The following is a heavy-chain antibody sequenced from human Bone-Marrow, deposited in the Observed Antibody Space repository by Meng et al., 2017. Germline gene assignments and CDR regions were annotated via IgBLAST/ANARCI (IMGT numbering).Heavy chain of an antibody. CDR2: IYYSGNT. Sequence: QVQLQESVPGLVKPLQTLSLTCTVSGGSISSGGNYWSWIRQHSGKGLEWIGYIYYSGNTYYNPSLKSLVNISVDTSKNQFSLKVSSVTAADTAVYYCARGSTNWFDPWGQGILVTVSS. J-gene: IGHJ5*02. CDR3: ARGSTNWFDP. CDR1: GGSISSGGNY. V-gene: IGHV4-31*01.